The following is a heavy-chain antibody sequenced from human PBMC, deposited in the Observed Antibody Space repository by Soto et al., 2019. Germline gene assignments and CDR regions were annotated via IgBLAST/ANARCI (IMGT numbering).Heavy chain of an antibody. Sequence: SETLSLTCTVSGASISSYYWSWVRQPPGKGLEWIGHMYNSGTTKYNPALKSRVTISVDTSKKQFSLKLSSMTAADTAIYYCATLGQQLAPFFGYWGQGILVTVSS. D-gene: IGHD6-13*01. CDR2: MYNSGTT. V-gene: IGHV4-59*03. CDR1: GASISSYY. CDR3: ATLGQQLAPFFGY. J-gene: IGHJ4*02.